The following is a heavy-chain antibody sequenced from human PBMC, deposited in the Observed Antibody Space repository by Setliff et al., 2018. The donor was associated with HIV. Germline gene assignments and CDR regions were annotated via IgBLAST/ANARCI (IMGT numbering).Heavy chain of an antibody. V-gene: IGHV3-23*01. D-gene: IGHD3-22*01. J-gene: IGHJ1*01. CDR1: GFTFSSYA. Sequence: PGGSLRLSCAASGFTFSSYAMSWVRQAPGKGPEWVSTISGSGGSTYYADSVKGRFTISRDNSKNTLYLQMNSLRAEDTAVYYCAKDPGYYDSSGYSFQHWGQGTLVTVSS. CDR2: ISGSGGST. CDR3: AKDPGYYDSSGYSFQH.